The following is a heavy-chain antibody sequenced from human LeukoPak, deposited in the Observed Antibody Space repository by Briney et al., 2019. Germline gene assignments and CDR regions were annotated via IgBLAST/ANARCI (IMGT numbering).Heavy chain of an antibody. CDR1: GFTFSNYE. CDR3: ARGRGVGATRFDP. J-gene: IGHJ5*02. D-gene: IGHD1-26*01. Sequence: GESLRLSCAASGFTFSNYEMNWVRQAPGKGLEWVSYISGSGSTIYYADSVKGRFTISRDNAKNSLYLQMNSLRAEDTAVYYCARGRGVGATRFDPWGQGTLVTFS. CDR2: ISGSGSTI. V-gene: IGHV3-48*03.